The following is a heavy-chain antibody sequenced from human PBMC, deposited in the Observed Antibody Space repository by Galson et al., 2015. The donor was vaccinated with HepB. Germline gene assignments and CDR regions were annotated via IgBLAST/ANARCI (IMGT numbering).Heavy chain of an antibody. Sequence: SLRLSCAASGFTFSSYWMSWVRQAPGKGLEWVANIKQDGSEKYYVDSVKGRFTISRDNAKNSLYLQMNSLRAEDTAVYYCARGPNLWELNYYYYYMDVWGKGTTVTVSS. CDR2: IKQDGSEK. CDR1: GFTFSSYW. V-gene: IGHV3-7*03. D-gene: IGHD1-26*01. CDR3: ARGPNLWELNYYYYYMDV. J-gene: IGHJ6*03.